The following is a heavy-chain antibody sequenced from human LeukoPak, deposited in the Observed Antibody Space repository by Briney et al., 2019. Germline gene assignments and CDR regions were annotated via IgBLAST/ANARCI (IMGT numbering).Heavy chain of an antibody. J-gene: IGHJ3*01. CDR1: GGSFSGYY. CDR2: INHSGNT. V-gene: IGHV4-34*01. CDR3: ARGRGGYPD. Sequence: SETLSLTCAVYGGSFSGYYCSWIRQPPGKGLEWIGEINHSGNTNSNPSLKSRVTMSVDKSKNQVHPKASSVPAADTAVYYLARGRGGYPDWREGTMVTVCS. D-gene: IGHD5-12*01.